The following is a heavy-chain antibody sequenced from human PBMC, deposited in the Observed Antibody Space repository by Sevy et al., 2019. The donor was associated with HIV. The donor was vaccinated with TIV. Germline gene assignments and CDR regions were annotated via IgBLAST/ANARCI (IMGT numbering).Heavy chain of an antibody. CDR1: GFSFDSYG. D-gene: IGHD3-22*01. CDR2: ISGSGTRT. Sequence: GGSLRLSCAVSGFSFDSYGMTWVRQAPGKGLEWVSGISGSGTRTYYADSVKGRFIISRDNSKNTLYQQMNSLRSEDRAIYYCAKGGGGHYDPDEIGYYFYYYNMDVWGKGTTVTVSS. CDR3: AKGGGGHYDPDEIGYYFYYYNMDV. V-gene: IGHV3-23*01. J-gene: IGHJ6*03.